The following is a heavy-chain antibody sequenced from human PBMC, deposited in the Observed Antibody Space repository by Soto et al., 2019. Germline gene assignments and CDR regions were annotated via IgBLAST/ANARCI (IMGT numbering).Heavy chain of an antibody. CDR3: ARGRGCSGGSCYGWFDP. CDR2: IYCSGST. D-gene: IGHD2-15*01. CDR1: GGSISSGDYY. V-gene: IGHV4-30-4*01. Sequence: PSETLSLTCTVSGGSISSGDYYWSWIRQPPGKGLEWIGYIYCSGSTYYNPSLKSRVTISVDTSKNQFSLKLSSVTAAGTAVYYCARGRGCSGGSCYGWFDPWGQGTLVTVSS. J-gene: IGHJ5*02.